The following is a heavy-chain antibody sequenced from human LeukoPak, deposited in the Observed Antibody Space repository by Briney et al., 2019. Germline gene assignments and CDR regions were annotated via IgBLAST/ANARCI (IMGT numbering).Heavy chain of an antibody. Sequence: EASVKVSCKASGYTFTGYYMHWVRQAPGQGLEWMGWINPNSGGTNYAQKFQGRVTMTRDTSISTAYMELSRLRSDDTAVYYCARGPYDFWSGYPPGAFDIWGQGTMVTVSS. CDR2: INPNSGGT. V-gene: IGHV1-2*02. CDR1: GYTFTGYY. D-gene: IGHD3-3*01. J-gene: IGHJ3*02. CDR3: ARGPYDFWSGYPPGAFDI.